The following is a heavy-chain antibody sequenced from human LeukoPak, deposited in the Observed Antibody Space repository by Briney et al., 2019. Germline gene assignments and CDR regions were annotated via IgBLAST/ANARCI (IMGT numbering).Heavy chain of an antibody. CDR1: GFTFSSYS. CDR3: ARDGSSGWLFY. D-gene: IGHD6-19*01. CDR2: ISSSSYI. V-gene: IGHV3-21*01. Sequence: PGGSLRLSCAASGFTFSSYSMNWVRQAPGMGLEWVSSISSSSYIYYADSVKGRFTISRDNAKNSLYLQMNSLRAEDTAVYYCARDGSSGWLFYWGQGTLVTVSS. J-gene: IGHJ4*02.